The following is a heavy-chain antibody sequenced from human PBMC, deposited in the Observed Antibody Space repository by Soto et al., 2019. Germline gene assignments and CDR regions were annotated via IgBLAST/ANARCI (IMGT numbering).Heavy chain of an antibody. CDR1: GGSFSTYS. CDR3: AQDVGD. CDR2: IIPMLDIT. Sequence: QLQLVQSGTELKKPGSSVKVSCKASGGSFSTYSITWVRQAPGQGPEWMGRIIPMLDITDYAQKFQGRATITADKSTSTAYMELIRLTSEDTAVYYCAQDVGDLGQGTLVTVSS. V-gene: IGHV1-69*04. D-gene: IGHD1-26*01. J-gene: IGHJ1*01.